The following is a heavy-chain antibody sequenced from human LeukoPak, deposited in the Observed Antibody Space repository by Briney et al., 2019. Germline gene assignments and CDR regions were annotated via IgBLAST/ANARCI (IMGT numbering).Heavy chain of an antibody. J-gene: IGHJ4*02. Sequence: KSSETLSLTCAVSGGSISSGGYSWSWIRQPPGKGLEWIGYIYHSGSTYYNPSLRNRVTMSVDTSKSQFSLKLNSVTAADTALYYCAKWEARNHHFDYWGQGTLVTVSS. V-gene: IGHV4-30-2*01. CDR3: AKWEARNHHFDY. CDR1: GGSISSGGYS. D-gene: IGHD1-14*01. CDR2: IYHSGST.